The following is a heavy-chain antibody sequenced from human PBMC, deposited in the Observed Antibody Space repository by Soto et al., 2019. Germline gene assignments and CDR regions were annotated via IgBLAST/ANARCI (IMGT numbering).Heavy chain of an antibody. D-gene: IGHD3-22*01. CDR2: IDPSDSRT. J-gene: IGHJ4*02. CDR1: GYMFPIYH. Sequence: GESLKISCEASGYMFPIYHISWVRQMPGKGLEWVGKIDPSDSRTMYRPSSRARITISVDKSINTAYLEWGRLKASDTAMYYCAKREELYYDSSGFVYYFAYWGQGTLVTVSS. V-gene: IGHV5-10-1*01. CDR3: AKREELYYDSSGFVYYFAY.